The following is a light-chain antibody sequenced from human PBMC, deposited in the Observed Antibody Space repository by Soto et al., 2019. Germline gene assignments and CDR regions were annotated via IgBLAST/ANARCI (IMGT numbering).Light chain of an antibody. CDR3: SSYTSTNHVV. CDR1: SSDIGGYNF. V-gene: IGLV2-14*01. J-gene: IGLJ2*01. Sequence: QSALTQPASVSGSLGQSITISCAGSSSDIGGYNFVSWYQHHPGKAPKLVIYEVTNRLSGVSTRFSGSKSGNTASLTISGLQAEDETDYYCSSYTSTNHVVFGGGTKLTVL. CDR2: EVT.